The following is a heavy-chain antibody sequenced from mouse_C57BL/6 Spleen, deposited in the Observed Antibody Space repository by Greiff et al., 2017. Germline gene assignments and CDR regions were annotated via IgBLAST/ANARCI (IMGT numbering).Heavy chain of an antibody. Sequence: EVKLMESGGGLVKPGGSLKLSCAASGFTFSDYGMHWVRQAPEKGLEWVAYISSGSSTIYYADTVKGRFTIARDNAKNTLFLQMTSLRSEDTAMYYCARSSYYYGMDYWGQGTSVTVSS. CDR3: ARSSYYYGMDY. J-gene: IGHJ4*01. D-gene: IGHD6-1*01. CDR1: GFTFSDYG. V-gene: IGHV5-17*01. CDR2: ISSGSSTI.